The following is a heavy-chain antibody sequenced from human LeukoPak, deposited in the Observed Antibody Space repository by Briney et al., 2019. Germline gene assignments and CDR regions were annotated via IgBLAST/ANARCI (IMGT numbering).Heavy chain of an antibody. Sequence: TSQTLSLTCTVSGVSISSGGYYWSWIRQHPGKGLEWIGYIYYSGSTYYNPSLKSRVTISVDTSKNQFSLKLSSVTAADTAVYYCARDVNAAARFDYWGQGTLVTVSS. CDR3: ARDVNAAARFDY. CDR1: GVSISSGGYY. V-gene: IGHV4-31*03. CDR2: IYYSGST. D-gene: IGHD6-6*01. J-gene: IGHJ4*02.